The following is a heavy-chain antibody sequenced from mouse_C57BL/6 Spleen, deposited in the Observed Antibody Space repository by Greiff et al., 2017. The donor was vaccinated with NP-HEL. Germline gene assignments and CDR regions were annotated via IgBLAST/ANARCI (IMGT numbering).Heavy chain of an antibody. CDR3: TGGDDYDLGYYFDY. CDR2: IRLKSDNYAT. V-gene: IGHV6-3*01. Sequence: EVHLVESGGGLVQPGGSMKLSCVASGFTFSIYWMNWVRQSPEKGLEWVAQIRLKSDNYATHYAESVKGRFTISRDDSKSSVYLQMNNLRAEDTGIYYCTGGDDYDLGYYFDYWGQGTTLTVSS. J-gene: IGHJ2*01. CDR1: GFTFSIYW. D-gene: IGHD2-4*01.